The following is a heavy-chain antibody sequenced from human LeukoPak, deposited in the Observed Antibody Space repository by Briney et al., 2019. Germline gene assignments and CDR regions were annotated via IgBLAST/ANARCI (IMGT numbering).Heavy chain of an antibody. J-gene: IGHJ3*02. CDR2: IYYSGRT. Sequence: SETLSLTCTVSGASISNKNYYWGWLGPPQGKGLDWIARIYYSGRTYYNPSLNSRVTISVDTSKNLFSLQLTSVTAADTAVYYCARDPCRLGTRDDAFDIWGQGTMVAVSS. CDR3: ARDPCRLGTRDDAFDI. D-gene: IGHD1-1*01. CDR1: GASISNKNYY. V-gene: IGHV4-39*02.